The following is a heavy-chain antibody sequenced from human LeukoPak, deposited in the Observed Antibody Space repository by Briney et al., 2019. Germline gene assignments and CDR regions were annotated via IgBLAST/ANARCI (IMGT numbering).Heavy chain of an antibody. J-gene: IGHJ4*02. CDR2: VCGSGNST. Sequence: GGSLRLSCSASGFTFSSYAMSWVRQAPGKGLEWVSVVCGSGNSTYYADSVKGRFTISRDNSKNTLYLQMNSLRAEDTAVYYCAKEYPWSSSSYWGQGTLVTVSS. V-gene: IGHV3-23*01. CDR1: GFTFSSYA. CDR3: AKEYPWSSSSY. D-gene: IGHD6-6*01.